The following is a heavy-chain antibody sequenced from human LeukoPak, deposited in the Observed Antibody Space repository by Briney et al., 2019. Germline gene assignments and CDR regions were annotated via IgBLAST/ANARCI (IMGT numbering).Heavy chain of an antibody. V-gene: IGHV3-48*03. Sequence: GGSLRLSCAASGFTFSTYEMNWVRQAPGKGLEWVSYISSSGSTIYNADSVKGRFTISRDNAKNSLYLQMNSLRAEDTAVYYCARERGYSGYDYFIDSPSDYWGQGTLVTVSS. J-gene: IGHJ4*02. CDR3: ARERGYSGYDYFIDSPSDY. CDR2: ISSSGSTI. CDR1: GFTFSTYE. D-gene: IGHD5-12*01.